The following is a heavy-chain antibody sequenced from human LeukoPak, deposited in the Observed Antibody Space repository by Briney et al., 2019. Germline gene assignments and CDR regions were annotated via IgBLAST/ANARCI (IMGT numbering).Heavy chain of an antibody. V-gene: IGHV3-53*01. D-gene: IGHD1-26*01. CDR1: GFTVSSNY. J-gene: IGHJ6*02. CDR3: ASTPRRAPVGASTPYYYYGMDV. Sequence: PRGSLRLSCAASGFTVSSNYMSWVRQAPGKGLEWVSVIYSGGSTYYADSVKGRFTISRDNSKNTLYLQMNSLRAEDTAVYYCASTPRRAPVGASTPYYYYGMDVWGQGTTVTVSS. CDR2: IYSGGST.